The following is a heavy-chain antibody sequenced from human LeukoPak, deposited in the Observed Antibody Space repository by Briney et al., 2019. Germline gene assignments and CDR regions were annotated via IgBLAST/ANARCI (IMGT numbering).Heavy chain of an antibody. J-gene: IGHJ6*03. D-gene: IGHD3-10*01. V-gene: IGHV4-34*01. Sequence: SETLSLTCAVYGGSFSGYYWSWIRQPPGKGLEWIGEINHSGSTNYNPSLKSQVTISVDTSKNQFSLKLSSVTAADTAVYYCARQGPYYYGSGSANYYYYYYMDVWGKGTTVTISS. CDR3: ARQGPYYYGSGSANYYYYYYMDV. CDR2: INHSGST. CDR1: GGSFSGYY.